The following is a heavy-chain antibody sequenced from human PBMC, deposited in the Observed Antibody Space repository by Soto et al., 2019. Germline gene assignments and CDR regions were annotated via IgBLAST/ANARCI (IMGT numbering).Heavy chain of an antibody. CDR1: GGTFSSYT. V-gene: IGHV1-69*02. J-gene: IGHJ6*02. CDR3: ATSLRLRRINCGMDV. CDR2: IIPILGIA. Sequence: QVQLVQSGAEVKKPGSSVKVSCKASGGTFSSYTISWVRQAPGQGLEWMGRIIPILGIANYAQKFQGRVTITADKSTSTAYMELSSLRSEDTAVYYCATSLRLRRINCGMDVWGQGTTVTVSS. D-gene: IGHD4-17*01.